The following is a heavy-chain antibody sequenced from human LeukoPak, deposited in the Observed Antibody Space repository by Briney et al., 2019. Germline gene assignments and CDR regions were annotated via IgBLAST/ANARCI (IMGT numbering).Heavy chain of an antibody. CDR2: IYYSGST. D-gene: IGHD3-9*01. CDR1: GGSISSSSYY. V-gene: IGHV4-39*07. J-gene: IGHJ4*02. Sequence: PSETLTLTRTVSGGSISSSSYYWGWIRQPPEKELEWIGSIYYSGSTYYNPSLKSRVTISVDTSKNQFSLKLSSVTAADTAVYYCARMDYDILTGYYPFDYWGQGTLVTVSS. CDR3: ARMDYDILTGYYPFDY.